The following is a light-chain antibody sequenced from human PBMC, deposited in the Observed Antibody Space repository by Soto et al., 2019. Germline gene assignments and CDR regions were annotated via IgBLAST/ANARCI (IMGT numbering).Light chain of an antibody. CDR1: TSDVGSYNL. CDR3: CSYRSGDTVV. V-gene: IGLV2-23*01. CDR2: EDY. J-gene: IGLJ3*02. Sequence: QSALTQPASVSGSPGQSITISCTGTTSDVGSYNLVSWYQQHPGKAPKVIIYEDYNRPSGVSNRFSGSKSGNTASMTISGLQAEDEADYFCCSYRSGDTVVFCGGTQLTVL.